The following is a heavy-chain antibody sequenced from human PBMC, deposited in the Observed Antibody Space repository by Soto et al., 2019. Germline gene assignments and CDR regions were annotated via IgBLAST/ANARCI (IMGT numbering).Heavy chain of an antibody. CDR2: ISTRSTYT. Sequence: QVLLVESGGGLVKAGGSLRLSCAASGFIFSDYYMSWVRQTPGKGLEWVSYISTRSTYTNYADSVKGRFTISRDNTKNSLYLQVDSLRAEGTAVYYCARDLAWKRGKVGRYYYGMDVWGQGTTVTVSS. CDR3: ARDLAWKRGKVGRYYYGMDV. CDR1: GFIFSDYY. V-gene: IGHV3-11*06. J-gene: IGHJ6*02. D-gene: IGHD1-1*01.